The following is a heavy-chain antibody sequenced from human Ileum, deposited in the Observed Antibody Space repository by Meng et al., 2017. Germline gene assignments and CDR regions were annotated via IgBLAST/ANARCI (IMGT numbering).Heavy chain of an antibody. Sequence: QPQAPGQGLVKPSGTMSLTCAASGGFINSINWWSWVRQPPGKGLEWIGRIYHSGGTNYNPSLKSRVTISIDKSKNQFSLKLSSVTAADTAVYYCASDLAYAEVDNWGLGTLVTVSS. J-gene: IGHJ4*02. CDR3: ASDLAYAEVDN. D-gene: IGHD2-21*01. V-gene: IGHV4-4*02. CDR2: IYHSGGT. CDR1: GGFINSINW.